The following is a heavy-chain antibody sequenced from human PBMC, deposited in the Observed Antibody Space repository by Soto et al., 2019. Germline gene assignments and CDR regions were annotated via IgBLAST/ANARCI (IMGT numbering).Heavy chain of an antibody. J-gene: IGHJ4*02. CDR3: ARALRGDY. V-gene: IGHV4-38-2*01. Sequence: SETLSLTCAVSGDSIISIYHWAWIRQSPGRGLEWIASIYHTGTTYYTPSLESRVTISVDTSKNQFSLKLTSVTAADTAVYYCARALRGDYWGQGTLVTVSS. CDR2: IYHTGTT. CDR1: GDSIISIYH.